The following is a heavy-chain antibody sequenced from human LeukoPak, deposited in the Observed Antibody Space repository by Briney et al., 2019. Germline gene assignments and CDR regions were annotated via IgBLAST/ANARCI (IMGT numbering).Heavy chain of an antibody. CDR3: ARTTVTDYYYYYMDV. Sequence: SETLSLTCAVYGGSFSGYYWSWIRQPPGKGLEWIGEINHSGSTNYNPSLKSRVTMSVDTSKNQFSLKLSSVTAADTAVYYCARTTVTDYYYYYMDVWGKGTTVTVSS. V-gene: IGHV4-34*01. CDR1: GGSFSGYY. CDR2: INHSGST. D-gene: IGHD4-11*01. J-gene: IGHJ6*03.